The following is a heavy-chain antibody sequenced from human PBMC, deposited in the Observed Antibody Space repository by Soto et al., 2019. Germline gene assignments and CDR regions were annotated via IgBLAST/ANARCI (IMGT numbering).Heavy chain of an antibody. CDR3: ARDYYGSGSYGYYFDY. V-gene: IGHV1-69*12. Sequence: QVQLVQSGAEVKKPGSSVKVSCKASGGTFSSYAISWVRQAPGQGLEWMGGIIPIFGTANYAQKFQGRVTITADESTSTAYMELSSLRSEDTAVYYWARDYYGSGSYGYYFDYWGQGTLVTVSS. CDR1: GGTFSSYA. D-gene: IGHD3-10*01. J-gene: IGHJ4*02. CDR2: IIPIFGTA.